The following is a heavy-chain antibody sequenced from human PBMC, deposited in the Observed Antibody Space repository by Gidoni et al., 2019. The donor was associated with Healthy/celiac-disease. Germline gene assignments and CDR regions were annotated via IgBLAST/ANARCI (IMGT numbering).Heavy chain of an antibody. V-gene: IGHV3-23*01. CDR3: ATSPIYCSGGSCYAGGFDY. J-gene: IGHJ4*02. D-gene: IGHD2-15*01. CDR2: ISGSGGST. CDR1: GFPFSSSA. Sequence: EVQLLESGGGLVQPGGSLRLSCAASGFPFSSSAMSWVRQAPGKGLEWVSAISGSGGSTYYADSVKGRFTISRDNSKNTLYLQMNSLRAEDTAVYYCATSPIYCSGGSCYAGGFDYWGQGTLVTVSS.